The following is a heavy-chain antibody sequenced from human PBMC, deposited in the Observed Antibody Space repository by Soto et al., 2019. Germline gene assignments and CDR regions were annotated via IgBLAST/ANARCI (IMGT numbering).Heavy chain of an antibody. CDR2: IIPILGIA. J-gene: IGHJ4*02. CDR1: GGTFSSYT. V-gene: IGHV1-69*02. Sequence: QVQLVQSGAEVKKPGSSVKVSCKASGGTFSSYTISWVRQAPGQGLEWMGRIIPILGIANYAQKFQGRVTINADKSTTTAYMELSSLRSEDTAVYSCARGGSYYDILTGLDYWGQGTLVAVSS. CDR3: ARGGSYYDILTGLDY. D-gene: IGHD3-9*01.